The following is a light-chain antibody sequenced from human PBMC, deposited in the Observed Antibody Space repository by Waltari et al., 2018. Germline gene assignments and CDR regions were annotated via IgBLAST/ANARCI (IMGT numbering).Light chain of an antibody. CDR1: SSNIGSNI. Sequence: QSVLTQPPSASGTPGQRVTISCSGSSSNIGSNIVNWYQQLPGTAPKLRIYTNNQRPAGVPDRFSGSKSGTSASLAISGLQSEDEADYHCAAWDDSLTAWVFGGGTKLTVL. CDR3: AAWDDSLTAWV. V-gene: IGLV1-44*01. J-gene: IGLJ3*02. CDR2: TNN.